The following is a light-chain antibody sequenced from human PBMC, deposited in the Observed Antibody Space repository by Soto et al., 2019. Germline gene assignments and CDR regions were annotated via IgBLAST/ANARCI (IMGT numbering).Light chain of an antibody. Sequence: DTQMTQSPSTLSASVGDRVTITCRASQSISTWLAWYQQKPGKAPKVLISKASNLKRGVPSRFSGSGSGTEFTLTISSLQPDDFATYYCQQYSDYSPFGQGTKVEIK. J-gene: IGKJ1*01. CDR3: QQYSDYSP. V-gene: IGKV1-5*03. CDR2: KAS. CDR1: QSISTW.